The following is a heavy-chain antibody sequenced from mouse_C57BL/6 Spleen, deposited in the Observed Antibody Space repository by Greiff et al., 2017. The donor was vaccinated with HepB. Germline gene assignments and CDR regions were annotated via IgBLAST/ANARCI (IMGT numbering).Heavy chain of an antibody. V-gene: IGHV1-52*01. J-gene: IGHJ2*01. CDR3: ARDDGYYFDY. D-gene: IGHD2-12*01. CDR2: IDPSDSET. CDR1: GYTFTSYW. Sequence: QVQLKQPGAELVRPGSSVKLSCKASGYTFTSYWMHWVKQRPIQGLEWIGNIDPSDSETHYNQKFKDKATLTVDKSSSTAYIQLISLTSEDSAVYYCARDDGYYFDYWGQGTTLTVSS.